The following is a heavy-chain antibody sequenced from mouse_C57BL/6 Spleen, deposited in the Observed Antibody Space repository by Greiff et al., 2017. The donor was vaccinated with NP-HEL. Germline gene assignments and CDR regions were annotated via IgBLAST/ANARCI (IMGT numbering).Heavy chain of an antibody. CDR1: GFTFSDYY. J-gene: IGHJ2*01. D-gene: IGHD1-1*01. V-gene: IGHV5-16*01. CDR2: INYDGSST. Sequence: EVKVVESEGGLVQPGSSMKLSCTASGFTFSDYYMAWVRQVPEKGLEWVANINYDGSSTYYLDSLKSRFIISRDNAKNILYLQMSSLKSEDTATYYCARVSYYGSSSYFDYWGQGTTLTVSS. CDR3: ARVSYYGSSSYFDY.